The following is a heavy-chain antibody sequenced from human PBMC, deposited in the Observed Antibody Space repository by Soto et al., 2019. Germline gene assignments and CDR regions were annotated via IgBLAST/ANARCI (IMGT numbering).Heavy chain of an antibody. CDR2: ISYDGSNK. D-gene: IGHD3-10*01. Sequence: QVQLVESGGGVVQPGRSLRLSCAASGFTFSSYGMHWVRQAPGTGLEWVAVISYDGSNKYYADSVKGRFTISRDNSKNTLYLQMNSLRAEDTAVYYCAKDKLLVLLWFGELGGGDGMDVWGQGTTVTVSS. CDR1: GFTFSSYG. CDR3: AKDKLLVLLWFGELGGGDGMDV. V-gene: IGHV3-30*18. J-gene: IGHJ6*02.